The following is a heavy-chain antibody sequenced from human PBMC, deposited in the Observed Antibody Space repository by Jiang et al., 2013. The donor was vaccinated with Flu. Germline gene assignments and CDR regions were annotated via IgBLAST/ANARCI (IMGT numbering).Heavy chain of an antibody. V-gene: IGHV4-59*01. Sequence: SSYYWSWIRQPPGKGLEWIGYIYYSGSTNYNPSLKSRVTISVDTSKNQFSLKLSSVTAADTAVYYCARVDSSGYSDYYYYMDVWGKGTTVTVSS. J-gene: IGHJ6*03. CDR3: ARVDSSGYSDYYYYMDV. CDR2: IYYSGST. CDR1: SSYY. D-gene: IGHD3-22*01.